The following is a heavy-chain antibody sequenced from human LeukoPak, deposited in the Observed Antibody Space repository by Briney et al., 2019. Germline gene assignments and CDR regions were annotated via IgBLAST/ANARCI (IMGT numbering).Heavy chain of an antibody. CDR2: TYYRSKWYN. D-gene: IGHD6-13*01. V-gene: IGHV6-1*01. J-gene: IGHJ4*02. CDR1: GDSVSSNSAA. CDR3: ARESLYSSSWYPYYFDY. Sequence: SQTLSLTCAISGDSVSSNSAAWNWIRQSPSRGLEWLGSTYYRSKWYNDYAVSVKSLITINPGTSKTQFSLQLNSVTPEDTAVYYCARESLYSSSWYPYYFDYWGQGTLVTVSS.